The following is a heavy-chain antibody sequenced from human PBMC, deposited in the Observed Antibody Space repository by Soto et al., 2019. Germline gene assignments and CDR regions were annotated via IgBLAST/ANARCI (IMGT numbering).Heavy chain of an antibody. V-gene: IGHV3-30*18. D-gene: IGHD3-22*01. Sequence: QVQVVESGGGVVQPGRSLRLSCAVSGFTFSSYGMHWVRQAPGKGLEWVAVISFDGSNKYYADSVKGRFTISRDASKTTLHLQMNSLRVGDTAVYYCAKGSPYYFDTSGRSGGMDVWGQGTTVTVSS. CDR3: AKGSPYYFDTSGRSGGMDV. J-gene: IGHJ6*02. CDR2: ISFDGSNK. CDR1: GFTFSSYG.